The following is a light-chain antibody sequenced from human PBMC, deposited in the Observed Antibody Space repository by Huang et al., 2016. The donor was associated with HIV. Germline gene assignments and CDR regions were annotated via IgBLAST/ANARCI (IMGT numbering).Light chain of an antibody. CDR2: GAF. Sequence: EVVLTQSPATLSLSPGERATLSCSASQIISSGYFAWYQQRPGGAPRLLIHGAFTRADSIPDRFSGSGYGTDFILTINRLESEDFALYYCQQYGVAPLTFGGGTRVEIK. J-gene: IGKJ4*01. CDR1: QIISSGY. CDR3: QQYGVAPLT. V-gene: IGKV3-20*01.